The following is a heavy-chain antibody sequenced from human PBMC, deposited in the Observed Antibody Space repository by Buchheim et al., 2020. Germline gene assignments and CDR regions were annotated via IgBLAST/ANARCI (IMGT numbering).Heavy chain of an antibody. J-gene: IGHJ6*02. CDR3: AADTGATGEMATIMGPNYYYYYGMDV. D-gene: IGHD5-24*01. V-gene: IGHV1-58*01. CDR2: IVVGSGNT. CDR1: GFTFTSSA. Sequence: QMQLVQSGPEVKKPGTSVKVSCKASGFTFTSSAVQWVRQARGQRLEWIGWIVVGSGNTNYAQKFQERVTITRDMSTSTAYMELSSLRSEDTAVYYCAADTGATGEMATIMGPNYYYYYGMDVWGQGTT.